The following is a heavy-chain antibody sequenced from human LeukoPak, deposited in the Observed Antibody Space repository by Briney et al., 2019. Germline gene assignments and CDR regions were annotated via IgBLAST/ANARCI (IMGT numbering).Heavy chain of an antibody. CDR3: ARYVVATKTYFDY. J-gene: IGHJ4*02. D-gene: IGHD2-15*01. CDR2: ISYDGSNK. Sequence: GGSLRLSCAASGFTFSSYAMHWVRQAPGKGLEWVAVISYDGSNKYYADSVKGRFTISRDNSKNTLYLQMNSLRAEDTAVYYCARYVVATKTYFDYWGQGTLVTVSS. V-gene: IGHV3-30-3*01. CDR1: GFTFSSYA.